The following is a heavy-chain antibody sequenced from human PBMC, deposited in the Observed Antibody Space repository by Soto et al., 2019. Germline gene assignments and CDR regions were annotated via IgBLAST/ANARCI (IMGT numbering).Heavy chain of an antibody. J-gene: IGHJ5*02. CDR3: AKDWGSSGWYNWFDN. V-gene: IGHV3-30*18. D-gene: IGHD6-13*01. Sequence: QVQLVESGGGVVQSGRSLRLSCAASGFTFSTSGMHWIRQAPGKGLEWVAMISHDGGATYYVDSVKGRFTISRDTDKNTLHLQMDSLRPEDTANYYCAKDWGSSGWYNWFDNWGQGTLVTVSS. CDR1: GFTFSTSG. CDR2: ISHDGGAT.